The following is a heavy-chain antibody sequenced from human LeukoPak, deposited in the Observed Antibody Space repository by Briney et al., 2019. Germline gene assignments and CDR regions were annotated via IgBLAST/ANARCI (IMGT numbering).Heavy chain of an antibody. J-gene: IGHJ6*02. Sequence: SETLSLTCTVSGGSISSGGYYWSWIRQHPGKGLEWIGYIYYSGSTYYNPSLKSRVTISVDTSKNQFSLKLSSVTAADTAVYYCAREGSCGGDCTYYYYGMDVWGQGTTVTVSS. CDR3: AREGSCGGDCTYYYYGMDV. V-gene: IGHV4-31*03. D-gene: IGHD2-21*02. CDR1: GGSISSGGYY. CDR2: IYYSGST.